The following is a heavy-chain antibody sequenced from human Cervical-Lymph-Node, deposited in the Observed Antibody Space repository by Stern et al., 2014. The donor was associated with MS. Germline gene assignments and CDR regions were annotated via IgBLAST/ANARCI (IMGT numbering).Heavy chain of an antibody. Sequence: QLQLQESGPGLVKPSETLSLTCTVSGGSIGRSSYYWGWIRQPPGKGLEWIGNIFYTGSTFYDPSLQRRVTIFLGPSHNHFSLPLTSVTAADTAVYYCARGAGVFDSWGQGTLVTVSP. J-gene: IGHJ4*02. CDR1: GGSIGRSSYY. CDR3: ARGAGVFDS. D-gene: IGHD6-19*01. V-gene: IGHV4-39*02. CDR2: IFYTGST.